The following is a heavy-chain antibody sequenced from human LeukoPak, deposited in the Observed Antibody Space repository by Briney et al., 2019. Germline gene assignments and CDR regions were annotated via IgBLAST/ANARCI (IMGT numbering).Heavy chain of an antibody. V-gene: IGHV1-69*05. CDR2: IIPIFGTA. Sequence: SVKVSCKASGGTFSSYAISWVRQAPGQGLEWMGGIIPIFGTANYAQKFQGRVTITTDESTCTAYMELSSLRSEDTAVYYCARAHWTIAAAGTYNWFDPWGQGTLVTVSS. CDR3: ARAHWTIAAAGTYNWFDP. D-gene: IGHD6-13*01. J-gene: IGHJ5*02. CDR1: GGTFSSYA.